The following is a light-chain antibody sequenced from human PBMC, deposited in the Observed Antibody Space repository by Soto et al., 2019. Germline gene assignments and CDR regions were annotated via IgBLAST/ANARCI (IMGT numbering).Light chain of an antibody. CDR2: NAS. J-gene: IGKJ1*01. CDR1: QSISRW. Sequence: DIQMTQSPSTLSASVGDRVTITCRASQSISRWLAWYQQKPGKAPKLLIYNASTLEGGVLSRFSGSRAGTTVTLIIICLLSEDVSTYYCRQYYSYPRTFGQGTKVDIK. CDR3: RQYYSYPRT. V-gene: IGKV1-5*03.